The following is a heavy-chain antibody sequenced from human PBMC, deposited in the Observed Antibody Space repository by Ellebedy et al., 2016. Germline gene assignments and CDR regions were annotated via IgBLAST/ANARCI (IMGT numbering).Heavy chain of an antibody. CDR3: GRVAGMTTATPRRGVDY. J-gene: IGHJ4*02. CDR1: SFTFSDDYR. Sequence: SETLSLTCTVSSFTFSDDYRWGWFRPSPGTGLEWIASIFHTGSTYYNPSLNSRVTISVDTSKNQFSLRLSSVTAADTAVYYCGRVAGMTTATPRRGVDYWGQGTLVTVSS. D-gene: IGHD4-17*01. V-gene: IGHV4-38-2*02. CDR2: IFHTGST.